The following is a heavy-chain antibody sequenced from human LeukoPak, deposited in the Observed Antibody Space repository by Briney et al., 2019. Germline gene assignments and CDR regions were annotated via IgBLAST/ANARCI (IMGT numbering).Heavy chain of an antibody. CDR2: ISVIGGST. CDR3: AKDLYSSSWYWLDP. J-gene: IGHJ5*02. V-gene: IGHV3-23*01. CDR1: GFTFSSYA. Sequence: PGGSLRHSCAASGFTFSSYAMSWVRQAPAKGLEWVSAISVIGGSTYYAVSVKGRFTISRDNSKNPLYLQINSLRAEDTAVYYCAKDLYSSSWYWLDPWGQGTLVTVSS. D-gene: IGHD6-13*01.